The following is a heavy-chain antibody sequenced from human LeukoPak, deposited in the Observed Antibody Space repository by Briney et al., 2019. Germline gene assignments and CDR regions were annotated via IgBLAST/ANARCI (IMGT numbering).Heavy chain of an antibody. CDR3: ARVPTSGY. Sequence: PGGSLSLSCAASGFTFSSYWMSWVRQAPGKGLEFVANIKHDGSEKSYVDSVKGRFTISRDNAKNSLYLQMDSLRAEDTAVYYCARVPTSGYWGQGTLVTVSS. V-gene: IGHV3-7*01. CDR1: GFTFSSYW. J-gene: IGHJ4*02. D-gene: IGHD3-10*01. CDR2: IKHDGSEK.